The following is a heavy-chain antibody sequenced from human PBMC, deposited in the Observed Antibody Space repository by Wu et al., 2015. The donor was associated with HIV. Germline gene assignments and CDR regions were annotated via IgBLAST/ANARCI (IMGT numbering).Heavy chain of an antibody. D-gene: IGHD5-12*01. J-gene: IGHJ4*02. Sequence: VQLVQSGADVKKPGASVKVSCKASGXTLSDYYIHWVRQAPGQDLEWMGWIIPISGGSIYAQKFQDRVTMTTDTSISTTYMELTRLTSDDTAMYYCATAKYSSHLDYWGQGTLVTRLL. CDR1: GXTLSDYY. CDR3: ATAKYSSHLDY. CDR2: IIPISGGS. V-gene: IGHV1-2*02.